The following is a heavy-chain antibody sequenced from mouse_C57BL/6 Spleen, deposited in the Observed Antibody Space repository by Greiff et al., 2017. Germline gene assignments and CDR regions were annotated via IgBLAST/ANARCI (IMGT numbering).Heavy chain of an antibody. CDR2: IYPRDGST. J-gene: IGHJ2*01. V-gene: IGHV1-78*01. CDR3: ARCGGLWLRPSYFDY. D-gene: IGHD2-2*01. Sequence: VQLQQSDAELVKPGASVKISCTVSGYTFTDHTIHWMKQRPEQGLEWIGYIYPRDGSTKYNEKFKGKATLTADKSSSTAYMQLNSLTSEDSAVYFCARCGGLWLRPSYFDYWGKGTTLTVSS. CDR1: GYTFTDHT.